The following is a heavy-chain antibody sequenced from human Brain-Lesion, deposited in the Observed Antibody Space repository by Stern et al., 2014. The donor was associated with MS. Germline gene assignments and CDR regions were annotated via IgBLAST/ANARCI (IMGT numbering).Heavy chain of an antibody. V-gene: IGHV4-31*03. Sequence: QVQLQESGPGLVKPSQTLSLTCTVSGGSVSSGGSYWSWIRQFPGKGLEWIGYVYYSGTTNHNPSLKRRVTISLDTPKNQFALKLRSVTAADTAVYYCARDNGGCTGGVCYVDCWGQGIVVTVSS. J-gene: IGHJ4*02. D-gene: IGHD2-8*02. CDR1: GGSVSSGGSY. CDR2: VYYSGTT. CDR3: ARDNGGCTGGVCYVDC.